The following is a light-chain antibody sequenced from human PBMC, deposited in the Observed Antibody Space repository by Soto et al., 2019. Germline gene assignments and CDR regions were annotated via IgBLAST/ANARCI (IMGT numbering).Light chain of an antibody. J-gene: IGLJ3*02. CDR1: SSDVGGYNY. V-gene: IGLV2-11*01. CDR3: CSYAGSSFWV. Sequence: QSALTQPRSVSGSPGQSVTISCTGTSSDVGGYNYVSWYQQHPGKAPKLMIYDVSKRPSGVPDRFSASKSGNTASLTISRRQADDEADYYCCSYAGSSFWVFGGGTKLTVL. CDR2: DVS.